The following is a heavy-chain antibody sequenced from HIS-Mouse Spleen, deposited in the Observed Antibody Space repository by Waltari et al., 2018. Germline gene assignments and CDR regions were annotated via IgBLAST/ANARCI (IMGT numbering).Heavy chain of an antibody. CDR2: IYYSGST. J-gene: IGHJ2*01. CDR3: AREIPYSSSWYDWYFDL. V-gene: IGHV4-39*07. Sequence: QLQLQESGPGLVKPSETLSLTCTFPGCSLRRSSYFWGWIRQPPGKGLEWIGSIYYSGSTYYNPSLKSRVTISVDTSKNQFSLKLSSVTAADTAVYYCAREIPYSSSWYDWYFDLWGRGTLVTVSS. CDR1: GCSLRRSSYF. D-gene: IGHD6-13*01.